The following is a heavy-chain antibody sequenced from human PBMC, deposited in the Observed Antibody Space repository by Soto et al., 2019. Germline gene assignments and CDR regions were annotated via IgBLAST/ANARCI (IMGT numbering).Heavy chain of an antibody. CDR2: IVRDASGI. D-gene: IGHD3-3*01. J-gene: IGHJ4*02. CDR1: GFTFSTYA. CDR3: AKDLRPDGRYDLDY. Sequence: PGGSLKLSCAAYGFTFSTYAMTLVRQAPGKGLEWVAVIVRDASGIDYADSVKGRFTISRDNSKNTLYLQMTSLRVEDTATYFCAKDLRPDGRYDLDYWGQGTLVTVFS. V-gene: IGHV3-23*01.